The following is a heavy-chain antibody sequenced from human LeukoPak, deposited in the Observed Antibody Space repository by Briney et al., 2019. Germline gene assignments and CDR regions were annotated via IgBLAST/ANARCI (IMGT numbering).Heavy chain of an antibody. V-gene: IGHV3-9*01. CDR3: AKDSDIDIVATRSWFDP. Sequence: GVSLRLSCAASGFTFDNYAMHWVRQAPGKGLEWVSGISWNSVTTGYADSVRGRFTISRDNAKNSLYLQMNSLRTEDTALYYCAKDSDIDIVATRSWFDPWGQGTLVTVSS. J-gene: IGHJ5*02. CDR2: ISWNSVTT. D-gene: IGHD5-12*01. CDR1: GFTFDNYA.